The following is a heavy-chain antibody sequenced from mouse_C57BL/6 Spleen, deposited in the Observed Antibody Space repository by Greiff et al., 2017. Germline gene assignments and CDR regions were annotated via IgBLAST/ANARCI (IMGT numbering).Heavy chain of an antibody. D-gene: IGHD2-4*01. CDR1: GFNIKDYY. Sequence: VQLQQSGAELVKPGASVKLSCTASGFNIKDYYMHWVKQRTEQGLEWIGRIDPEDGETKFAPKFPGKATITTDTSSNTAYLQLSSLTSEDTAVYYCAYYDYAYYAMDYWGQGTSGTVSS. V-gene: IGHV14-2*01. J-gene: IGHJ4*01. CDR2: IDPEDGET. CDR3: AYYDYAYYAMDY.